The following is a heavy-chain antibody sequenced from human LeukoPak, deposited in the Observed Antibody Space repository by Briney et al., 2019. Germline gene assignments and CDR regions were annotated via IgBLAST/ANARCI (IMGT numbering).Heavy chain of an antibody. J-gene: IGHJ6*03. Sequence: GGSLRLSCAASGFTVRSNYMSWFRQAPGKGLEWASVIYNDGRTYYADSVKGRFIISKDISKNTLYLQMNNLRAEDTAVYYCAKRRGLELLYYYYMDVWGKGTTVTVSS. CDR1: GFTVRSNY. CDR3: AKRRGLELLYYYYMDV. CDR2: IYNDGRT. D-gene: IGHD1-7*01. V-gene: IGHV3-53*01.